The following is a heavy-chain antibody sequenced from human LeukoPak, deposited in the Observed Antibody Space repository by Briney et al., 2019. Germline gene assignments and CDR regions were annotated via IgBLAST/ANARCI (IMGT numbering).Heavy chain of an antibody. CDR2: ISSSSSYK. Sequence: GGPLRLSCVASGFPYRSYSMNCVRQAPGKGLEWVSSISSSSSYKYYTDSVKGRFTISRDNAKNSLYLQMNSLRAEDTPVYYCARSAAGTYYWGQGTLVTVSS. CDR1: GFPYRSYS. CDR3: ARSAAGTYY. V-gene: IGHV3-21*01. J-gene: IGHJ4*02. D-gene: IGHD1-1*01.